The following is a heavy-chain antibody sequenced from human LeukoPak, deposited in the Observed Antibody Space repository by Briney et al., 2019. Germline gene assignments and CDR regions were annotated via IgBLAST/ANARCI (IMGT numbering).Heavy chain of an antibody. CDR3: AKDYTAMVRGPDY. J-gene: IGHJ4*02. Sequence: GGSLRLSCAASGFTFDDYAVHWVRQAPGKGLEWVSGISWNSGSIGYADSVKGRFTISRDNAKNSLYLQMNSQRAEDTALYYCAKDYTAMVRGPDYWGQGTLVTVSS. D-gene: IGHD5-18*01. CDR2: ISWNSGSI. V-gene: IGHV3-9*01. CDR1: GFTFDDYA.